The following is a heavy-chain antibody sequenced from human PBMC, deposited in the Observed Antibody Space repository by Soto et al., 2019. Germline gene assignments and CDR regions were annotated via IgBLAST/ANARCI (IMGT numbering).Heavy chain of an antibody. CDR3: ARVTYYGSGSLDP. CDR2: IYYSGST. V-gene: IGHV4-59*01. J-gene: IGHJ5*02. D-gene: IGHD3-10*01. Sequence: PSETLSLTCTVSGGSISSYYWSWIRQPPGKGLEWIGYIYYSGSTNYNPSLKSRVTISVDTSKNQFSLKLSSVTAADTAVYYCARVTYYGSGSLDPWGQGTLDTVSS. CDR1: GGSISSYY.